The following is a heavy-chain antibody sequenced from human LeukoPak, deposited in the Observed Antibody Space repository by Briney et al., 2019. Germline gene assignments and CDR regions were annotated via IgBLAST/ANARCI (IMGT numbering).Heavy chain of an antibody. Sequence: GASVKVSCKASGYTFTSYYMHWVRHAPGQGLEWMGIINPSGGSTSYAQKFQGRVTMTRDMSTSTVYMELSSLRSEDTAVYYCAMIVRGTTDAFDIWGQGTMVTVSS. CDR2: INPSGGST. J-gene: IGHJ3*02. CDR1: GYTFTSYY. D-gene: IGHD3-22*01. V-gene: IGHV1-46*03. CDR3: AMIVRGTTDAFDI.